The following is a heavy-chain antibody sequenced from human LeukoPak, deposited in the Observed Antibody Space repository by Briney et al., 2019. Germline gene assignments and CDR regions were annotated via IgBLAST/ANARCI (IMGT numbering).Heavy chain of an antibody. V-gene: IGHV4-34*01. D-gene: IGHD3/OR15-3a*01. J-gene: IGHJ4*02. CDR1: GGPFSGYY. Sequence: SETLSLTCAVYGGPFSGYYWSWIRQPPGKGLEWIGEINHSGSTNYNPSLKSRVTISVDTSKNQFSLKLSSVTAADTAVYYCARGPSRSSGLFDYWGQGTLVTVSS. CDR2: INHSGST. CDR3: ARGPSRSSGLFDY.